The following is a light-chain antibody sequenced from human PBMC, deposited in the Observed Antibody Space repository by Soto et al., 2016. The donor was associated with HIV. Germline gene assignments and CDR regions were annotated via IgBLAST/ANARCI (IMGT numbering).Light chain of an antibody. J-gene: IGKJ4*01. CDR2: AAS. Sequence: QMTQSPPSLSTSIGDRVTISCRASQGINNYLNWYQQKPGKAPRFLIYAASTLQSGVSSRFSGSGSGTYFTLTISSLQPEDFATYYCQQFNNYPLTFGGGTKVEIK. CDR1: QGINNY. V-gene: IGKV1-9*01. CDR3: QQFNNYPLT.